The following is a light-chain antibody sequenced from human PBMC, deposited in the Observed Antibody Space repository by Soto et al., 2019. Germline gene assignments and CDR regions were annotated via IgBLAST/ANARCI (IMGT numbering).Light chain of an antibody. CDR1: QSISSW. CDR3: QQYNSWWT. V-gene: IGKV1-5*03. Sequence: DIQMTQSPSTLSASVGDRVTITCRASQSISSWLAWYQQKPGKAPKLLIYKASSLESGVPSRFSGSGAGTEFTLTISSLQPDDFATYYCQQYNSWWTFGQGTKLEIK. CDR2: KAS. J-gene: IGKJ2*02.